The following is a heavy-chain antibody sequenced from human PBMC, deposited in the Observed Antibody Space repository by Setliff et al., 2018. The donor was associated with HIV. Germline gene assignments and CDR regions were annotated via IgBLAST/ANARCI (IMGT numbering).Heavy chain of an antibody. CDR3: ARSDWELVLSSFDY. V-gene: IGHV1-18*01. CDR2: ISAYDGDT. D-gene: IGHD1-26*01. J-gene: IGHJ4*02. CDR1: GYTFASYG. Sequence: ASVKVSCKASGYTFASYGITWVRQAPGQGLEWMGWISAYDGDTNYAQKVRERVTLTTDTATNTAFMELKNLTSADTAVYFCARSDWELVLSSFDYWGQGTQVTVSS.